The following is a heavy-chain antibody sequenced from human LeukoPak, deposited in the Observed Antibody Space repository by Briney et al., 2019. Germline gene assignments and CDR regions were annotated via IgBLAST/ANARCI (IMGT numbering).Heavy chain of an antibody. CDR2: INHSGST. Sequence: SETLSLTWAVYGGSFSGYYWSWIRQPPGKGLEWIGEINHSGSTNYNPSLKSRVTISVDTSKNQFSLKLSSVTAADTAVYYCARGGSKGYQLLWPHWFDPWGQGTLVTVSS. J-gene: IGHJ5*02. V-gene: IGHV4-34*01. D-gene: IGHD2-2*01. CDR1: GGSFSGYY. CDR3: ARGGSKGYQLLWPHWFDP.